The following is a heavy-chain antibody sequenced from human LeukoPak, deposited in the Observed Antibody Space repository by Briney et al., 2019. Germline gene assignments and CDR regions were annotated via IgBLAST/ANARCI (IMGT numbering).Heavy chain of an antibody. Sequence: ASVKVSCKTSGYTFTGQYLHWVRQAPGQGLEWMGLINPNSGGTKSAQKFQGRVIMTRDTSISTAYMELSSLSSEDTAVYYCARDQGVTDPPPYGLDVWGQGTTVTVSS. CDR1: GYTFTGQY. CDR3: ARDQGVTDPPPYGLDV. D-gene: IGHD3-10*01. J-gene: IGHJ6*02. CDR2: INPNSGGT. V-gene: IGHV1-2*02.